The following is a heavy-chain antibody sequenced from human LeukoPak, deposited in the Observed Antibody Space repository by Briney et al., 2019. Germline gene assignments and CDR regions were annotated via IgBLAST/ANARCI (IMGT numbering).Heavy chain of an antibody. V-gene: IGHV3-7*03. CDR1: GFTFSSYW. D-gene: IGHD3-16*01. J-gene: IGHJ6*02. Sequence: GGSLRLSCAASGFTFSSYWMNWARQAPGKGLEWVASINHNGNVNYYVDSVKGRFTISRDNAKNSLYLQMSNLRAEDTAVYFCARGGGLDVWGQGASVTVSS. CDR3: ARGGGLDV. CDR2: INHNGNVN.